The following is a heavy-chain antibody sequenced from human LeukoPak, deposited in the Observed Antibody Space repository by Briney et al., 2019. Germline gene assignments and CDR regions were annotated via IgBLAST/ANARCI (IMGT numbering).Heavy chain of an antibody. V-gene: IGHV4-59*01. D-gene: IGHD3-10*01. CDR1: GGSINSYY. Sequence: PSETLSLTCTVSGGSINSYYWNWIRQPPGKGLEWIGYGHYTGSTYKNPSLNSRVAFSVDTSKNQFSLKLSSVTAADTAVYYCARWGEHSALRVHAFDIWGQGTMVTVSS. J-gene: IGHJ3*02. CDR3: ARWGEHSALRVHAFDI. CDR2: GHYTGST.